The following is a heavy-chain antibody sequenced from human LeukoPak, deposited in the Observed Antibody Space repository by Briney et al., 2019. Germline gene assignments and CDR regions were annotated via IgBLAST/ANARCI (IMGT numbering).Heavy chain of an antibody. CDR2: ISAYNGNT. J-gene: IGHJ4*02. D-gene: IGHD3-10*01. Sequence: GASVKVSCKASGYTFTTYGITWVRQAPGQGLEWMGWISAYNGNTNYAQKLQGRVTMTTDTSTSTAYMELRSLRSDDTAVYYCARGHWEGSGSYYHDPDSWGQGTLVTVSS. CDR1: GYTFTTYG. V-gene: IGHV1-18*01. CDR3: ARGHWEGSGSYYHDPDS.